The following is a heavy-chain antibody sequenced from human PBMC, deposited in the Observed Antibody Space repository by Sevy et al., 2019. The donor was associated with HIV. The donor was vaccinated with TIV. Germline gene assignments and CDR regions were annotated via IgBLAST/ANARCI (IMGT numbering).Heavy chain of an antibody. CDR1: EFTFSSYG. CDR3: ANENGVWESTQRLANDY. V-gene: IGHV3-30*02. CDR2: VRFDGSFR. J-gene: IGHJ4*02. D-gene: IGHD1-26*01. Sequence: GGSLRLSCEASEFTFSSYGMHWVRQAPGKGLEWVAFVRFDGSFRTYARSVKGRISISRDNSRTVLYLQMNSLTTEDTALYYCANENGVWESTQRLANDYWGQGALVTVSS.